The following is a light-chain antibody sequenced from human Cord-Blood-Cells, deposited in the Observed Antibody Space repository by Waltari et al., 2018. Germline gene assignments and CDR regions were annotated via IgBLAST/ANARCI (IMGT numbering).Light chain of an antibody. CDR2: GNS. CDR3: QSYDSSLSGWV. CDR1: SSNIGAGYD. J-gene: IGLJ3*02. Sequence: QSVLTQPPSVSGAPGQSVTISCTGSSSNIGAGYDLHWYQQLPGTAPKLLIYGNSNRPSGVPDRFSGSKSGTSASLAITGLQAEDEADYYCQSYDSSLSGWVFGGGTKLTVL. V-gene: IGLV1-40*01.